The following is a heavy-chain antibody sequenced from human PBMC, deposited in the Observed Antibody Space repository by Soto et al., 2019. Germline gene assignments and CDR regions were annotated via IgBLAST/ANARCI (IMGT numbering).Heavy chain of an antibody. D-gene: IGHD1-26*01. CDR3: ARASANTPPFDP. CDR2: ISYDGSNK. Sequence: QVQLVESGGGVVQPGRSLRLSCAASGFTFSSYAMHWVRQAPGKGLEWVAVISYDGSNKYYADSVKGRFTISRDNSKNTLYLQLNSLRAEDTAVYYCARASANTPPFDPWGQGTLVTVSS. V-gene: IGHV3-30-3*01. CDR1: GFTFSSYA. J-gene: IGHJ5*02.